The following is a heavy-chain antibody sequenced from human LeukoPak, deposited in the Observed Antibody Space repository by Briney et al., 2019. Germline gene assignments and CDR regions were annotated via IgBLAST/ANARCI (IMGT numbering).Heavy chain of an antibody. Sequence: GESLKISCRGLGYSFSMYWIGWVRHMPGKGLEWMGVIDPSDSEITYSPSFQGHVTISVDKSVNTAYLQWTTLKASDTALYYCARHRAVGGGHSTTWYTDYWGQGTLVSVSS. V-gene: IGHV5-51*01. D-gene: IGHD6-13*01. J-gene: IGHJ4*02. CDR3: ARHRAVGGGHSTTWYTDY. CDR2: IDPSDSEI. CDR1: GYSFSMYW.